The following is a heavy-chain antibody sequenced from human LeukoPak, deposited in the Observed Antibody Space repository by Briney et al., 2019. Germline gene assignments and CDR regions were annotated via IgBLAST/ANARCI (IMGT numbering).Heavy chain of an antibody. CDR2: IKHDGSVK. V-gene: IGHV3-7*01. CDR1: GFTFSSYW. D-gene: IGHD6-19*01. Sequence: GGSLRLSCAASGFTFSSYWMSWVRQAPGKGLEWVANIKHDGSVKYYVDSVKGRFTISRDNAKNPLYLQMNSLRAEDTAVYYCAKPAGVALAGRVGASDYWGQGTLVTVSS. CDR3: AKPAGVALAGRVGASDY. J-gene: IGHJ4*02.